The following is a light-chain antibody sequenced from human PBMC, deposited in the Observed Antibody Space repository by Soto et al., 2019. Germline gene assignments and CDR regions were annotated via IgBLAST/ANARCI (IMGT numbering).Light chain of an antibody. V-gene: IGKV1-5*03. J-gene: IGKJ1*01. CDR1: QSISSW. Sequence: DIQMTQSPSTLSASVGDRVTIICRASQSISSWLAWYQQKGGKAPKLLISKASNLDSGVPSRFSGSGSGTEFNLTISSLQPEDFATYYCQQYNSFLWTFGQGTKVDIK. CDR2: KAS. CDR3: QQYNSFLWT.